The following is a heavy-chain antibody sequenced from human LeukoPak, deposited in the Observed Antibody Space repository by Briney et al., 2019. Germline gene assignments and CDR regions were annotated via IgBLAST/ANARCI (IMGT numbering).Heavy chain of an antibody. Sequence: ASVKVSCKASVYTFINYGISWVRQAPGQGLEWMGWINPYNDNTKYTQNLQGRVTMTTDTSTGTAYMELRSLRSDDTAIYYCARDLREIISVAGFGPWGQGTLVTVSS. CDR2: INPYNDNT. CDR3: ARDLREIISVAGFGP. D-gene: IGHD6-19*01. J-gene: IGHJ5*02. CDR1: VYTFINYG. V-gene: IGHV1-18*01.